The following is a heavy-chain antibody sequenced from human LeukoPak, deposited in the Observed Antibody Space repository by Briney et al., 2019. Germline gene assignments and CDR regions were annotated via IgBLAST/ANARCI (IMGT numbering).Heavy chain of an antibody. Sequence: PSETLSLTCTVSGGSIITSRFFWGWVRQSPAKGLEWIGNIYYRGNTNYNPSLQGRVTISLDTSKNQFSVKLSSVTAADTAVYYCARLKNCSGGTCYKPFDYWGQGTLVTVS. CDR2: IYYRGNT. CDR3: ARLKNCSGGTCYKPFDY. J-gene: IGHJ4*02. D-gene: IGHD2-15*01. CDR1: GGSIITSRFF. V-gene: IGHV4-39*01.